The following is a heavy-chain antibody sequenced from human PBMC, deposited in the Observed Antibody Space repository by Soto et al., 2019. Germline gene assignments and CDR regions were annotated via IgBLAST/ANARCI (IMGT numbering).Heavy chain of an antibody. D-gene: IGHD3-3*01. CDR3: ARDYDFWSGRTYYYYGMDV. J-gene: IGHJ6*02. CDR2: MNPNSGNT. V-gene: IGHV1-8*01. CDR1: GYSMTVDD. Sequence: TTAGYSMTVDDSNWRLQDTGKGLEWMGWMNPNSGNTGYAQKFQGRVTMTRNTSISTAYMELSSLRSEDTAVYYCARDYDFWSGRTYYYYGMDVWGQGTTVTVSS.